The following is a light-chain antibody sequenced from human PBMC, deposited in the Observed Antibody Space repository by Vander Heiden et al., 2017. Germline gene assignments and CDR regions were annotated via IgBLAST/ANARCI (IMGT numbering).Light chain of an antibody. CDR2: LGS. Sequence: DIVMTQSPLSLPVTPGEPASLSCRYSQSLLHSNGYHYVDWYLQNPGQSPQLLIYLGSNRASGVPDRFSGSGSGTDFTLKISRVEAEDVGVYYCMQALQTPLTFGGGTKVEIK. CDR3: MQALQTPLT. CDR1: QSLLHSNGYHY. V-gene: IGKV2-28*01. J-gene: IGKJ4*01.